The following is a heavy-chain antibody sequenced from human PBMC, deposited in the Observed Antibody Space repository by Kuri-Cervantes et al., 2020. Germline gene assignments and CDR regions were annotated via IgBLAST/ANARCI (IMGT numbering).Heavy chain of an antibody. V-gene: IGHV3-21*01. CDR1: GFTFSDYS. CDR3: ARECDPYYYYGMDV. CDR2: ISSTSSHI. D-gene: IGHD2-21*01. Sequence: GGSPRLSCAASGFTFSDYSMNWFRQAPGKGLEWVSSISSTSSHIYYADSVKGRFTISRDNSKNTLYLQMNSLRAEDTAVYYCARECDPYYYYGMDVWGQGTTVTVSS. J-gene: IGHJ6*02.